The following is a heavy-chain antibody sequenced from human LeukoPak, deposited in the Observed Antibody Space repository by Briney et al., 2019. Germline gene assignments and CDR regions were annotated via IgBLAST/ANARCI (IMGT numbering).Heavy chain of an antibody. CDR2: ISGSGGST. V-gene: IGHV3-23*01. D-gene: IGHD3-16*01. CDR3: AKVWDSNYYHYGMDV. J-gene: IGHJ6*02. CDR1: GFTFSSYA. Sequence: PGGSLRLSCAASGFTFSSYAMSWVRQAPGKGLEWVSAISGSGGSTYYADSVKGRFTISRDNSKITLYLQMNSLRADDTAVYYCAKVWDSNYYHYGMDVWGQGTTVTVSS.